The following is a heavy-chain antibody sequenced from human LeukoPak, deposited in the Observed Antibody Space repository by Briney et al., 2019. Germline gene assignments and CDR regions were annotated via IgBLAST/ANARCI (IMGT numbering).Heavy chain of an antibody. V-gene: IGHV4-39*01. D-gene: IGHD1-26*01. J-gene: IGHJ4*02. CDR1: XGXXXXXXXX. CDR3: ARYASGSYFDY. CDR2: IYYXGST. Sequence: SETXSLTXTVXXGXXXXXXXXXGXXXXXXXXGXXWXXSIYYXGSTXYNXSLKXRVTISVDTSKNQFSLKLSSVTAAXTAVYYCARYASGSYFDYXAREPWSPSPQ.